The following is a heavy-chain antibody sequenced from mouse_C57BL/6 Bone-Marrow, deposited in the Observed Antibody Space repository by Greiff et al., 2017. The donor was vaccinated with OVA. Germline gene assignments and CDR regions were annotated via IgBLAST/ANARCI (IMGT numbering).Heavy chain of an antibody. D-gene: IGHD2-12*01. CDR1: GYAFSSSW. CDR2: IYPGDGDT. Sequence: VQLVESGPELVKPGASVKISCKASGYAFSSSWMNWVKQRPGKGLEWIGRIYPGDGDTNYNGKFKGKATLTADKSSSTAYMQLSSLTSEDSAVYFCAPLRAWFAYWGQGTLVTVAA. V-gene: IGHV1-82*01. J-gene: IGHJ3*01. CDR3: APLRAWFAY.